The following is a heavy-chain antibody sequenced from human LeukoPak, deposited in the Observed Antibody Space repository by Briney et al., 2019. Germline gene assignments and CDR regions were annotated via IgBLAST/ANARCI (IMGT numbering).Heavy chain of an antibody. J-gene: IGHJ6*02. CDR2: VSGSGGNT. CDR1: GXTFNTYA. V-gene: IGHV3-23*01. Sequence: PGGSLRLSCAASGXTFNTYAMSWVRQAPGKGLEWVSGVSGSGGNTYYTDSVKGWFTISRDNSKNTLYLEMNSLRAEDTAVYYCARDRCGDICFYGLDVWGQGTTVSVSS. D-gene: IGHD2-21*01. CDR3: ARDRCGDICFYGLDV.